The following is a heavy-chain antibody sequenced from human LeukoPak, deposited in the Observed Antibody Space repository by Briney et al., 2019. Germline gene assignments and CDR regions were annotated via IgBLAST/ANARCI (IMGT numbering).Heavy chain of an antibody. CDR2: IYHSGST. Sequence: SETLSLTCTVSGYSISSGYYWGWIRQPPGKGLEWIASIYHSGSTYYNPSLKSRVTISVDTSKNQFSLNLSSVTAADTAVYYCARGYSSSWYFNWFDPWGQGTLVTVSS. J-gene: IGHJ5*02. CDR3: ARGYSSSWYFNWFDP. CDR1: GYSISSGYY. D-gene: IGHD6-13*01. V-gene: IGHV4-38-2*02.